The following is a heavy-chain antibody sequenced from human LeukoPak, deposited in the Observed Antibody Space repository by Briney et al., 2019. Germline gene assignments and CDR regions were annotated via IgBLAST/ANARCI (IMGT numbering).Heavy chain of an antibody. Sequence: SETLSLTCTVSGGPIGSGGYYWSWIRQHPGKGLEWIGYIYYSGSTYYNPSLKSRVTISVDTSKNQFSLKLSSVTAADTAVYYCARDRVTTVTRYYYYGMDVWGKGTTVTVSS. V-gene: IGHV4-31*03. CDR1: GGPIGSGGYY. CDR2: IYYSGST. CDR3: ARDRVTTVTRYYYYGMDV. J-gene: IGHJ6*04. D-gene: IGHD4-17*01.